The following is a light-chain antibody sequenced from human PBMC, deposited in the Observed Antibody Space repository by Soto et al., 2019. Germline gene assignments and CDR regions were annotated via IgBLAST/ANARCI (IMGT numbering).Light chain of an antibody. J-gene: IGKJ5*01. V-gene: IGKV4-1*01. CDR3: QQYYSSTIT. CDR2: WAS. Sequence: VTTQSPDSLSASLGESSTKTCHLTETLLYSSNNKNYLARYQQKSGQPPKLLIYWASTRESGVPDRFSGSGSGTDFTLTISSLQAEDVSVYYCQQYYSSTITLGQGTRLEI. CDR1: ETLLYSSNNKNY.